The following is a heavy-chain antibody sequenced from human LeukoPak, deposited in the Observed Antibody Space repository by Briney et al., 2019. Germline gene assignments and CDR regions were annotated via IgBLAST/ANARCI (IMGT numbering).Heavy chain of an antibody. CDR1: GFTFTNYG. Sequence: GGSLRLSCATSGFTFTNYGMHWVRQAPGKGLEWVAFIRYDETKEFYADSVEGRFTVSRDNSKSTLYLQMNSLRPEDTGVYCCAKAAVATGYHYTYYMDVWGKGTTVTIS. V-gene: IGHV3-30*02. CDR2: IRYDETKE. J-gene: IGHJ6*03. D-gene: IGHD1-1*01. CDR3: AKAAVATGYHYTYYMDV.